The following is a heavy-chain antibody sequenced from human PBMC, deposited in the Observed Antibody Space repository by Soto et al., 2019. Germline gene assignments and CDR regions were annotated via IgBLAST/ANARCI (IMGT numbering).Heavy chain of an antibody. CDR2: IIPILGIA. J-gene: IGHJ6*02. CDR3: ARDLNYYESSGYHYGMDV. D-gene: IGHD3-22*01. V-gene: IGHV1-69*04. Sequence: SVKVSCKASGGTFSSYTISWVRQAPGQGLEWMGRIIPILGIANYAQKFQGRVTITADKSTSTAYMELSSLRSEDTAVYYCARDLNYYESSGYHYGMDVWGQGTTVTGSS. CDR1: GGTFSSYT.